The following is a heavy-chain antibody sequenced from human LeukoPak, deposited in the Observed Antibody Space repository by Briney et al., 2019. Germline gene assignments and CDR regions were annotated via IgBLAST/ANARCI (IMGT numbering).Heavy chain of an antibody. J-gene: IGHJ6*04. CDR3: ASKPRDIVVVPAAMMDYYYGMDV. CDR1: GGSVSSGSYY. CDR2: IYYSGST. Sequence: SETLSLTCTVSGGSVSSGSYYWSWIRQPPGKGLEWIGYIYYSGSTNYNPSLKSRITISVDTSKNQFSLTLSSVTAADTAVYYCASKPRDIVVVPAAMMDYYYGMDVWGKGTTVTVSS. V-gene: IGHV4-61*01. D-gene: IGHD2-2*01.